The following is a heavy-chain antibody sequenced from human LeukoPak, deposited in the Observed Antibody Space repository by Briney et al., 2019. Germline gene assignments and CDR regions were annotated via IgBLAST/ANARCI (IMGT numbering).Heavy chain of an antibody. Sequence: PGGSLRLSCAASGFTFSRYAMHWVRQAPGKGLEWVAVISYDGSNKYYADSVKGRFTISRDNSKNTLYLQMNSLRADDTAVYYCAKVGNDIVATIAYFLLDYWGQGTLVTVSS. D-gene: IGHD5-12*01. CDR1: GFTFSRYA. CDR3: AKVGNDIVATIAYFLLDY. CDR2: ISYDGSNK. J-gene: IGHJ4*02. V-gene: IGHV3-30-3*01.